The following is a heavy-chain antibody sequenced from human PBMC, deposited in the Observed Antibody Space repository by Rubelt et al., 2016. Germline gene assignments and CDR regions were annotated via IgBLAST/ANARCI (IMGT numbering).Heavy chain of an antibody. D-gene: IGHD6-19*01. Sequence: QVQLVQSGAEVKKPGASVKVSCKASGYTFTSYAMHWVRQAPGQRLEWMGWINAGNGNTKCSQKFQGRVTLTRDTSASTAYMELGSLRSEDTAVYYCAREGLAVAHDYWGQGTLVTVSS. V-gene: IGHV1-3*01. CDR1: GYTFTSYA. CDR2: INAGNGNT. CDR3: AREGLAVAHDY. J-gene: IGHJ4*02.